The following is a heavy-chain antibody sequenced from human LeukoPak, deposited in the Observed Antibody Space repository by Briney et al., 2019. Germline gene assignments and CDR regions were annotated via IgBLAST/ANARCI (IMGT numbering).Heavy chain of an antibody. D-gene: IGHD3-22*01. J-gene: IGHJ4*02. Sequence: GSSVTVSCKASGDTFTSYIITWVRQAPGQGLEWMGWIIPVVSISNYAQKFQGRATITADKSTSTAYMEVNSLTSEDTAVYFCARENPRSYDSGGYHLGTFDFWGQGTLVTVSS. CDR2: IIPVVSIS. CDR3: ARENPRSYDSGGYHLGTFDF. CDR1: GDTFTSYI. V-gene: IGHV1-69*04.